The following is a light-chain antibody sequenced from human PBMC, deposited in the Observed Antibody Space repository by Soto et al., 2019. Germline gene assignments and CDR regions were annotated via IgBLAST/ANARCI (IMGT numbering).Light chain of an antibody. Sequence: HSVLTQPASVSGSPGQSITISCTGTSSDVGGYNYVSWYQQHPGKAPKLMIYDVSNRPSGVSNRFSGSKSGNTASLTISGLQAEDEADYYCSSYTSSSTPLNVFGTGTKVTVL. CDR3: SSYTSSSTPLNV. CDR2: DVS. CDR1: SSDVGGYNY. V-gene: IGLV2-14*01. J-gene: IGLJ1*01.